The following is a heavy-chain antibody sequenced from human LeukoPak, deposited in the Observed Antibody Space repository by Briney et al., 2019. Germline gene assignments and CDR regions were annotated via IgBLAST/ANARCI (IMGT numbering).Heavy chain of an antibody. CDR2: INEAGSDK. CDR3: ARFDSRRAFDI. J-gene: IGHJ3*02. Sequence: GGSLRLSCAASGFPFSHYWMSWVRQAPGKGLEWVANINEAGSDKYYADSVKGRFTISRDNAKNSLYLQMDSLRVEGTAVYYCARFDSRRAFDIWGQGTMVTVSS. CDR1: GFPFSHYW. V-gene: IGHV3-7*01. D-gene: IGHD1-14*01.